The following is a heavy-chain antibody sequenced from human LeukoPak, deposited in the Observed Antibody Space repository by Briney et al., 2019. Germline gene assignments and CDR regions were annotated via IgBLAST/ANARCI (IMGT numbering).Heavy chain of an antibody. V-gene: IGHV3-30-3*01. D-gene: IGHD6-19*01. CDR1: GFTFSSYA. Sequence: GGSLRLSCAASGFTFSSYAMHWVRQAPGKGQEWVAVISYDGSNKYYADSVKGRFTISRDNSKNTLYLQMNSLRAEDTAVYYCASSDQWHTWYFDLWGRGTLVTVSS. CDR3: ASSDQWHTWYFDL. CDR2: ISYDGSNK. J-gene: IGHJ2*01.